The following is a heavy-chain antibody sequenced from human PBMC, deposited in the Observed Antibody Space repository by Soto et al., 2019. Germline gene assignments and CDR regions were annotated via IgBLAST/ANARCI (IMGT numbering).Heavy chain of an antibody. Sequence: GGSLRLSCAASGFPFSDYYMSWIRQAPGKGLEWVSYISSSGSTIYYADSVKGRFTISRDNAKNSLYLQMNSLRAEDTAVYYCARERLALRYFDCWGQGTLVTVSS. CDR1: GFPFSDYY. V-gene: IGHV3-11*01. CDR3: ARERLALRYFDC. CDR2: ISSSGSTI. J-gene: IGHJ4*02. D-gene: IGHD3-9*01.